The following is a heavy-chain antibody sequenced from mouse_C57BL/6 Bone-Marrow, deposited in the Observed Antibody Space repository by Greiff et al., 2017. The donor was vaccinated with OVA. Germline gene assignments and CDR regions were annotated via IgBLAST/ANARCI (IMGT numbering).Heavy chain of an antibody. Sequence: VQLQQSGGDLVKPGGSLKLSCAASGFTFSSYGMSWVRQTPDKRLEWVATISSGGSYTYYPDSVKGRFTISRDNAKNTLYLQMSSLKSEDTAMYYCAREKATGNFDYWGQGTTLTVSS. D-gene: IGHD4-1*02. CDR2: ISSGGSYT. V-gene: IGHV5-6*01. J-gene: IGHJ2*01. CDR3: AREKATGNFDY. CDR1: GFTFSSYG.